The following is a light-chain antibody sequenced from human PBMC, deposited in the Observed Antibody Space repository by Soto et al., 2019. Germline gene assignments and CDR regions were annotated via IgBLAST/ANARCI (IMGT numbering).Light chain of an antibody. J-gene: IGKJ2*01. V-gene: IGKV1-5*03. Sequence: DIQMTQSPSTLSGSVGDRVTITCRASQTISSWLAWYQQKPGKAPKLLIYKASTLKSGVPSRFSGSGSGTEFTLTISSLQPDDFATYYCQHYNSWPPGTFGQGTKVDIK. CDR2: KAS. CDR3: QHYNSWPPGT. CDR1: QTISSW.